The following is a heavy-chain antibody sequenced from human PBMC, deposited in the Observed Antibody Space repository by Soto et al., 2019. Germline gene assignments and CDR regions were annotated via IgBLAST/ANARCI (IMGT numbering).Heavy chain of an antibody. CDR3: ARDQGSGTIFGVVNLFGRYGMDV. CDR1: GYTFTSYG. J-gene: IGHJ6*02. V-gene: IGHV1-18*01. Sequence: ASVRVSCKASGYTFTSYGISWVRQAPGQGLEWMGWISAYNGNTNYAQKLQGRVTMTTDTPTSTAYMELRSLRSDDTAVYYCARDQGSGTIFGVVNLFGRYGMDVWGQGTTVTVSS. D-gene: IGHD3-3*01. CDR2: ISAYNGNT.